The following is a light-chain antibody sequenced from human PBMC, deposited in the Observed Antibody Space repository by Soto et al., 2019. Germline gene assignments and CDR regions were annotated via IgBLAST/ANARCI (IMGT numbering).Light chain of an antibody. CDR1: SSDIGDYNY. Sequence: QSVLTQPASVSGSPGQSITISCTGTSSDIGDYNYVSWYQQRPGKAPKLMIYEVSNRPSGVSNRFSGSKSGNTASLTISGLQAEDEADYYCNSYTSSSTYVFGNYVFGTGTKVTVL. CDR3: NSYTSSSTYVFGNYV. CDR2: EVS. J-gene: IGLJ1*01. V-gene: IGLV2-14*01.